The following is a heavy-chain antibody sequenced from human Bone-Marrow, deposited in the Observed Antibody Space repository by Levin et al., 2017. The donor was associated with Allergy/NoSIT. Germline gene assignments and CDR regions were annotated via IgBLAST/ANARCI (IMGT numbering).Heavy chain of an antibody. CDR3: ARGGTYYYDSSPLY. CDR2: INPTGGST. CDR1: GYAFTKYY. J-gene: IGHJ4*02. Sequence: ASVKVSCKASGYAFTKYYIHWVRQAPGQGLEWMGIINPTGGSTTYTEKFQGRVTMTRDTSTSTVYMELSSLRFEDTAVYYCARGGTYYYDSSPLYWGQGTLVTVSS. V-gene: IGHV1-46*01. D-gene: IGHD3-22*01.